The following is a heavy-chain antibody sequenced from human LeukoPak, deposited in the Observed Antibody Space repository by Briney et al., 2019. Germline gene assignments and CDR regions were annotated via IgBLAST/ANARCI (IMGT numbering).Heavy chain of an antibody. CDR1: SGSFSAYD. CDR3: ARPYCARASCPLEV. D-gene: IGHD1-26*01. V-gene: IGHV4-34*01. Sequence: SEALSLTCALNSGSFSAYDWTWIRQTPGKGLEWIGEINHSGTSNYNPSLKSRVTISRDTSKNQFSLILTSVTAPDTAVYYCARPYCARASCPLEVWGPGSQVTVSS. CDR2: INHSGTS. J-gene: IGHJ4*02.